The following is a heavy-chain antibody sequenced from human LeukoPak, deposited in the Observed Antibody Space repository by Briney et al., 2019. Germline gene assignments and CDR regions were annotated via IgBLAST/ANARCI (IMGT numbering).Heavy chain of an antibody. V-gene: IGHV3-7*05. CDR1: GFTFSIYW. D-gene: IGHD6-13*01. Sequence: GGSLRLSCEASGFTFSIYWMSWVRQAPGKGLEWVGNIKRDGNEKFYVDSVKGRFTISRDDANNSLYLQMNGLRAEDTAVYYCARILAFSGSWGYFDYWGQGALVTVSS. CDR3: ARILAFSGSWGYFDY. CDR2: IKRDGNEK. J-gene: IGHJ4*02.